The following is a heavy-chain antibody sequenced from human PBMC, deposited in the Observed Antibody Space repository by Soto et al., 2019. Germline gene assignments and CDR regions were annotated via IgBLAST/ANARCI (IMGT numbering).Heavy chain of an antibody. D-gene: IGHD6-13*01. V-gene: IGHV3-49*03. CDR3: SRDGASSSTWGNNYYYYGMDV. CDR2: IRSKAYGGTT. CDR1: GFTFGDYA. Sequence: GGSLRLSCTASGFTFGDYAMSWFRQAPGKGLEWVGFIRSKAYGGTTEYAASVRGRFTISRDDSKSIAYLQMNSLKTEDTAVYYCSRDGASSSTWGNNYYYYGMDVWGQGTTVTVS. J-gene: IGHJ6*02.